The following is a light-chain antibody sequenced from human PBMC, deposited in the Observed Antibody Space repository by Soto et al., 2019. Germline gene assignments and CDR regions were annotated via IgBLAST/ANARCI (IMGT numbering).Light chain of an antibody. J-gene: IGKJ5*01. CDR1: RSVSSD. Sequence: EIVMTQSPATLSVSPGERAILSCRASRSVSSDLAWYHQKPGQAPRLLIYGASTRATGVPARFSGSGSGTEFTLTISSLQSEDFAVYYCQQYNMWPVTFGQGTRLEIK. CDR2: GAS. V-gene: IGKV3-15*01. CDR3: QQYNMWPVT.